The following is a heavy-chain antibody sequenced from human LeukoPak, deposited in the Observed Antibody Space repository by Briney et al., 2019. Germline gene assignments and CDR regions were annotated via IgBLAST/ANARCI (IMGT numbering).Heavy chain of an antibody. Sequence: GGSLRLSCAASGFTFSNYAMSWVRQAPGKGLEWVSVIYSGGSTYYADSVKGRLTISRDNSKNTLYLQMNSLRAEDTAVYYCARWAFYMDVWGKGTTVTVSS. D-gene: IGHD1-26*01. CDR2: IYSGGST. V-gene: IGHV3-66*02. CDR1: GFTFSNYA. J-gene: IGHJ6*03. CDR3: ARWAFYMDV.